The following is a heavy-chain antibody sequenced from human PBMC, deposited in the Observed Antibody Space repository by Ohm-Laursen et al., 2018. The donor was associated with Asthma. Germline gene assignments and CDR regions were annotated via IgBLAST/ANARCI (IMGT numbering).Heavy chain of an antibody. J-gene: IGHJ1*01. CDR1: GFTFRSYA. CDR2: ISTASSFI. D-gene: IGHD1-26*01. Sequence: GSLRLSCAAAGFTFRSYAMHWVRQIPGKGLEWVAPISTASSFIYYADSVRGRFTTSRDNARNSVYLQMNSLRAEDTALYYCARIGPEWELPGREYSLHHWGEGTLVTVSS. V-gene: IGHV3-21*01. CDR3: ARIGPEWELPGREYSLHH.